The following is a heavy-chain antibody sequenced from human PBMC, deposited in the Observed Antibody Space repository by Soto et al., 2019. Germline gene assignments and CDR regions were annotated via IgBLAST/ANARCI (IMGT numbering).Heavy chain of an antibody. CDR1: GFSLTTYGVG. D-gene: IGHD1-7*01. J-gene: IGHJ4*02. CDR2: IYWDDDK. Sequence: QITLKESGPALVKPTQTLTLTCTFSGFSLTTYGVGVGWIRQPPGKALEWLALIYWDDDKRYCPSLKSRLTITKXXSXSXXVPTVTNMDPVDTATYFCAHRLTLNSDWNYGRFDYWGQGTLVTVSS. CDR3: AHRLTLNSDWNYGRFDY. V-gene: IGHV2-5*02.